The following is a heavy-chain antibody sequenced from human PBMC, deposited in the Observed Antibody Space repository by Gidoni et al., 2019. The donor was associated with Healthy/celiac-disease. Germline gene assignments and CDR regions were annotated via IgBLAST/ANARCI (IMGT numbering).Heavy chain of an antibody. D-gene: IGHD3-10*01. J-gene: IGHJ6*02. Sequence: EVQLVESGGGLVKPGGSLRLSCAASGFTFSSYSMNWVRQAPGKGLEWVSSISSSSSYIYYADSVKGRFTISRDNAKNSLYLQMNSLRAEDTAVYYCAREGELMVRGPFGYYGMDVWGQGTTVTVSS. CDR2: ISSSSSYI. CDR1: GFTFSSYS. V-gene: IGHV3-21*01. CDR3: AREGELMVRGPFGYYGMDV.